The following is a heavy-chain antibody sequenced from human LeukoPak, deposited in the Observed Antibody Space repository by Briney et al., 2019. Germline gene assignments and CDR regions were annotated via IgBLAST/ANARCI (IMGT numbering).Heavy chain of an antibody. Sequence: PGRSLRLSCAASRFTFSSYAMHWVRQAPGKGLEWVAVISYDGSNKYYADSVKGRFTISRDNSKNTLYLQMDSLRAEDTAVYYCAKDIEGVVPVALDYWGQGTLVTVSS. CDR3: AKDIEGVVPVALDY. V-gene: IGHV3-30-3*01. CDR2: ISYDGSNK. CDR1: RFTFSSYA. J-gene: IGHJ4*02. D-gene: IGHD2-2*01.